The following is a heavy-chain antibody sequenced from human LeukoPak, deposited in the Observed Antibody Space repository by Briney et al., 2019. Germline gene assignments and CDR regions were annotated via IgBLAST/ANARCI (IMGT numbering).Heavy chain of an antibody. V-gene: IGHV4-39*01. CDR3: YTTSGGRPH. Sequence: SETLSLTCTVSGGSMRCSGYYWGWIRQPPGMGLEWIGSISYSGSTNFNPSLKSRVTILEDTSKNQFSLKLSSVTAADPAVYYCYTTSGGRPHWGQGTLVTVSS. CDR2: ISYSGST. CDR1: GGSMRCSGYY. D-gene: IGHD2-2*02. J-gene: IGHJ4*02.